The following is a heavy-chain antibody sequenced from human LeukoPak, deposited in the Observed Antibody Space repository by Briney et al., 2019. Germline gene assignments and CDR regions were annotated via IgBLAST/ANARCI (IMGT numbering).Heavy chain of an antibody. Sequence: GGSLRLSCAASGFTFSSYEMNWVRQAPGKGLEWVSYISSSGSTIYYADSVKGRFTISRDNAKNTLYLQMNSLRAEDTAVYYCARDCGGDCYPGFGAFDIWGQGTMVTVSS. CDR2: ISSSGSTI. V-gene: IGHV3-48*03. D-gene: IGHD2-21*02. CDR1: GFTFSSYE. CDR3: ARDCGGDCYPGFGAFDI. J-gene: IGHJ3*02.